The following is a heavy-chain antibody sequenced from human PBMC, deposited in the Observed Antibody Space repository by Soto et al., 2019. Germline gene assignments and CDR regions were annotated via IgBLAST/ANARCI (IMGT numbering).Heavy chain of an antibody. CDR1: GFTFCSYA. CDR3: ARDCSSTSRYFYYGMYV. CDR2: ISYDGSNK. J-gene: IGHJ6*02. V-gene: IGHV3-30-3*01. Sequence: PGGSLRLSSAAYGFTFCSYAMHWVRQAPGKGLEWVAVISYDGSNKYYADSVKGRFTISRDNSKNTLYLQMNSLRAEDTAVYYCARDCSSTSRYFYYGMYVWGQGTTVTVSS. D-gene: IGHD2-2*01.